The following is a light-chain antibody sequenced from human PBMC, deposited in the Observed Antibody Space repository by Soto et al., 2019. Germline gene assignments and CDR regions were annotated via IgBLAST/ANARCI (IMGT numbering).Light chain of an antibody. CDR3: QQYNSHSET. V-gene: IGKV1-9*01. Sequence: DIQLTQSPSILSASVGDRATITCRASQGISSYLAWYQQKPGKAPKLLIYAASTLQSGVPSRFSGSGSGTEFTLTISSLQPDDFATYYCQQYNSHSETFGQGTKVDIK. J-gene: IGKJ1*01. CDR1: QGISSY. CDR2: AAS.